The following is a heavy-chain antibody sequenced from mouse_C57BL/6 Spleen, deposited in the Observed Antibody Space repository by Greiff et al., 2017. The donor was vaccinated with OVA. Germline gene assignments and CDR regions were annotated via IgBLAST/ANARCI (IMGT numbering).Heavy chain of an antibody. CDR3: ASYYDYDWYFDV. D-gene: IGHD2-4*01. V-gene: IGHV3-6*01. CDR1: GYSITSGYY. CDR2: ISYDGSN. Sequence: ESGPGLVKPSQSLSLTCSVTGYSITSGYYWNWIRQFPGNKLEWMGYISYDGSNNYNPSLKNRISITRDTSKNQFFLKLNSVTTEDTATYYCASYYDYDWYFDVWGTGTTVTVSS. J-gene: IGHJ1*03.